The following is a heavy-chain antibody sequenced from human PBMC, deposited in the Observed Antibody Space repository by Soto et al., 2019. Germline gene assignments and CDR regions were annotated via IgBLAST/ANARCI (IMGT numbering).Heavy chain of an antibody. V-gene: IGHV1-69*12. CDR1: GGTFSNFA. D-gene: IGHD2-15*01. CDR3: ARRRLGFGYSYGDV. Sequence: QVQLVQSGAEVKKPGSSVKVSCKASGGTFSNFALISWVRQPPGQGLEGMGGIIPIDATVNYAQKFQGRITLTADESTTTAYMDLGGLSSEDTAVYYCARRRLGFGYSYGDVWGQGATVAVSS. CDR2: IIPIDATV. J-gene: IGHJ6*01.